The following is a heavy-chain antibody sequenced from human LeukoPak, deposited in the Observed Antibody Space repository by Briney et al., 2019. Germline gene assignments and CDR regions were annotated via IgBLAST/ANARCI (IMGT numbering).Heavy chain of an antibody. CDR3: ARERSRFGELGYYYYMDV. V-gene: IGHV3-7*01. CDR1: GFTFSGYW. J-gene: IGHJ6*03. D-gene: IGHD3-10*01. Sequence: QSGGSLRLSCAASGFTFSGYWMSWVRQAPGKGLKWVANIKQDGSEKYYADSVKGRFTISRDNAKNSLYLQMNSLRAEDTAVYYCARERSRFGELGYYYYMDVWGKGTTVTVSS. CDR2: IKQDGSEK.